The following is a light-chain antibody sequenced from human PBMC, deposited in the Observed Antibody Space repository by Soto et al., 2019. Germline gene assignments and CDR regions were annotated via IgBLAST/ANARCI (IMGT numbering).Light chain of an antibody. J-gene: IGKJ2*01. CDR1: RSVSVSY. CDR2: GAS. V-gene: IGKV3-20*01. CDR3: QQYDTSAT. Sequence: EIVLTQSPGTLSLSPGERATLSCRASRSVSVSYLAWYQQKPGQAPRLLIYGASSRATGFPDRFSGSGSGTDFTLTISRLEPEDSAVYYCQQYDTSATFGQGTKLEI.